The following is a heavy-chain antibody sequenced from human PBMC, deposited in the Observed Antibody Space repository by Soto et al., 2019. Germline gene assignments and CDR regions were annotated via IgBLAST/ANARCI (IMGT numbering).Heavy chain of an antibody. Sequence: PSETLSLTCTVSGGSISSSSYYWGWIRQPPGKGLEWIGSIYYSGSTYYNPSLKSRVTISVDTSKNQFSLKLSSVTAADTAVYYCARRVAAVYYYYGMDVWGHGTTVIV. V-gene: IGHV4-39*01. J-gene: IGHJ6*02. D-gene: IGHD6-13*01. CDR3: ARRVAAVYYYYGMDV. CDR2: IYYSGST. CDR1: GGSISSSSYY.